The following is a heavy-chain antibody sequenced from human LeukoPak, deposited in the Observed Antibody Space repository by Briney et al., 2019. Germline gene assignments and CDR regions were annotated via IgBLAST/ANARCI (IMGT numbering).Heavy chain of an antibody. D-gene: IGHD2-15*01. CDR2: IYYSGST. V-gene: IGHV4-39*01. CDR3: ALVNCSGGSCYSGYYYYYGMDV. CDR1: GGSISSSSYY. Sequence: SETLSLTCTVSGGSISSSSYYWGWIRPPPGKGLEWIGSIYYSGSTYSNPSIKSRVTISVDTSKNQFSLKLSSVAAADTAVYYCALVNCSGGSCYSGYYYYYGMDVWGQGTTVTVSS. J-gene: IGHJ6*02.